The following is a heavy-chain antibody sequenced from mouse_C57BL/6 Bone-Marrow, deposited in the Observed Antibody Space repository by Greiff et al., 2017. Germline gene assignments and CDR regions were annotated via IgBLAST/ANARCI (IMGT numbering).Heavy chain of an antibody. CDR3: ARQSGGLPYYFDY. Sequence: EVQRVESGGGLVQPGESLKLSCESNEYEFPSHDMSWVRKTPEKRLELVAAITSDGGSTYYPDTMERRFIISRDNTKKTLYLQMSSLRAEDTALYYCARQSGGLPYYFDYWGQGTTLTVSS. D-gene: IGHD1-3*01. J-gene: IGHJ2*01. CDR2: ITSDGGST. CDR1: EYEFPSHD. V-gene: IGHV5-2*01.